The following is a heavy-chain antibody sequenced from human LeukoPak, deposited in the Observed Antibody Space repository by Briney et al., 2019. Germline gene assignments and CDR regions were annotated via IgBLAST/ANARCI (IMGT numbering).Heavy chain of an antibody. CDR1: GGSISSGTYS. D-gene: IGHD5-12*01. V-gene: IGHV4-30-2*01. Sequence: TSETLSLTRAVSGGSISSGTYSWNWIRQPPGEGLEWIGYIFHSGNTYYNPSLKSRVTISVDRSKTQFSLKLSSVTAADTAVYYCARGYSDYPYFFDYWGQGSLVTVSS. CDR2: IFHSGNT. CDR3: ARGYSDYPYFFDY. J-gene: IGHJ4*02.